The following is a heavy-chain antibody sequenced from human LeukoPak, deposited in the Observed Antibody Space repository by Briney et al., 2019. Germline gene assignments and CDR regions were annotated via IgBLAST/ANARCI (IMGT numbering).Heavy chain of an antibody. Sequence: SETLSPTCTVSGASISSTSYCWGWIRQPAGKGLEWIGHIHTSGSTNYNPSLKSRVTISVDTSKNHFSLKLSSVTAADTALYYCARYEAVAGVFDSWGQGILVTVSS. CDR2: IHTSGST. CDR3: ARYEAVAGVFDS. D-gene: IGHD6-19*01. V-gene: IGHV4-61*09. CDR1: GASISSTSYC. J-gene: IGHJ4*02.